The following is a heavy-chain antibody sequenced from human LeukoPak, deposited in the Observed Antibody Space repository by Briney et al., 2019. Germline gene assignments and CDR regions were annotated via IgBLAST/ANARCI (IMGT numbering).Heavy chain of an antibody. CDR1: GGSFSSYY. CDR2: INHSGST. CDR3: ARATYDAGDY. J-gene: IGHJ4*02. V-gene: IGHV4-34*01. Sequence: PSETLALTCAVYGGSFSSYYWSWIRQPPGKGLEWIGEINHSGSTNYNPSLQSRVTISVDTSKNQFSLKLSSVTATDTAVYYCARATYDAGDYWGQGTLVTVSS. D-gene: IGHD3-3*01.